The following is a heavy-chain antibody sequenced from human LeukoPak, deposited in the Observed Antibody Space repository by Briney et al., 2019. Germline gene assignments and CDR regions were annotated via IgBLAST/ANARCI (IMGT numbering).Heavy chain of an antibody. CDR2: ISSSSSYI. D-gene: IGHD5-18*01. Sequence: GGSLRLSCAASGFTFSIYSMNCGRHAPGKGLECVSSISSSSSYIYYADSVKGRFTISRDNAKNSLYLQMNSLRAEDTAVYYCARAGDVDTAMVFQYFDYWGQGTLVTVSS. CDR1: GFTFSIYS. J-gene: IGHJ4*02. V-gene: IGHV3-21*01. CDR3: ARAGDVDTAMVFQYFDY.